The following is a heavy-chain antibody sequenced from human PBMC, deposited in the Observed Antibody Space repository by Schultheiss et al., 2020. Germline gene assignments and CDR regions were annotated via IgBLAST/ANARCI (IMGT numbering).Heavy chain of an antibody. CDR3: ATSGNYRLLY. CDR2: IYTSGST. CDR1: GGSFSGYY. V-gene: IGHV4-59*10. J-gene: IGHJ4*02. Sequence: SETLSLTCAVYGGSFSGYYWSWIRQPAGKGLEWIGRIYTSGSTNYNPSLKSRVTISVDTSKNQFSLKLTSVTAADTAVYYCATSGNYRLLYWGQGTLVTVSS. D-gene: IGHD1-26*01.